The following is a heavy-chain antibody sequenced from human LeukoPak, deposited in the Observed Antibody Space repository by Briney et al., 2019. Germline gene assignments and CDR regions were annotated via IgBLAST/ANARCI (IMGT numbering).Heavy chain of an antibody. CDR1: GGSISSYY. D-gene: IGHD3-22*01. V-gene: IGHV4-4*07. CDR2: IYTSGST. J-gene: IGHJ4*02. Sequence: SETLSLTCTVSGGSISSYYWSWIRQPAGKGLEWIGRIYTSGSTNYNPSLKSRVTISVDTSENHFSLKLRSVTAADTAVYYCARSVDYDSLDYWGQGTLVTVSS. CDR3: ARSVDYDSLDY.